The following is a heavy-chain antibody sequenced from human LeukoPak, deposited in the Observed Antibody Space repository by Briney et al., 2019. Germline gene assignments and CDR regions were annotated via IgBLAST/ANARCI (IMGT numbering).Heavy chain of an antibody. CDR3: ARGLISSSWRNNWFDP. CDR2: IYTSGST. Sequence: PSETLSLTCTVSGGSISSYYWSWIRQPAGKGLEWIGRIYTSGSTNYNPSLKSRVTISVGTSKNQFSLKLSSVTAADTALYYCARGLISSSWRNNWFDPWGQGTLVTVSS. D-gene: IGHD6-13*01. J-gene: IGHJ5*02. V-gene: IGHV4-4*07. CDR1: GGSISSYY.